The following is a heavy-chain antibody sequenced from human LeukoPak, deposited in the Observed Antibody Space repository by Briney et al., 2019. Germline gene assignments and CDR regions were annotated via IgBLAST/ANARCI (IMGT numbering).Heavy chain of an antibody. D-gene: IGHD3-3*01. CDR2: IWYDGSNK. Sequence: SGASLRLSCAASGVTFSHFGMHGVRQAPGKGLEWVAVIWYDGSNKYYADSVKGRFTISRDNSKNTLYLQMNSLRAEDTAVYYCARGRGLGRFLEWLYLFDYWGQGTLVTVSS. CDR3: ARGRGLGRFLEWLYLFDY. J-gene: IGHJ4*02. CDR1: GVTFSHFG. V-gene: IGHV3-33*08.